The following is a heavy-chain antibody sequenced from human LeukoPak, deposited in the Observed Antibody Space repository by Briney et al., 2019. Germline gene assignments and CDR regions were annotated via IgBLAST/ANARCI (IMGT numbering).Heavy chain of an antibody. CDR2: INHNGNVN. CDR3: ARGGGLDV. D-gene: IGHD3-16*01. Sequence: GGSLRLSCVASGFTFSDYAMNWARQAPGKGLEWVASINHNGNVNYYVDSVKGRFTISRDNAKNSLYLQMNNLRAEDTAVYFCARGGGLDVWGQGATVTVSS. J-gene: IGHJ6*02. V-gene: IGHV3-7*03. CDR1: GFTFSDYA.